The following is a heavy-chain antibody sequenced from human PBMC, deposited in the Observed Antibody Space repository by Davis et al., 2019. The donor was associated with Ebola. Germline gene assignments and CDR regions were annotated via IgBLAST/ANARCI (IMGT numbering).Heavy chain of an antibody. CDR3: ARGGSSWYAETNWFDP. V-gene: IGHV3-53*01. CDR1: GFTFSSFA. D-gene: IGHD6-13*01. CDR2: IYSDDST. Sequence: GESLKISCAASGFTFSSFAMSWVRQAPGKGLEWVSVIYSDDSTYYADSVKGRFTISRDNSKNTLYLQMNSLRAEDTAVYYCARGGSSWYAETNWFDPWGQGSLVTVSS. J-gene: IGHJ5*02.